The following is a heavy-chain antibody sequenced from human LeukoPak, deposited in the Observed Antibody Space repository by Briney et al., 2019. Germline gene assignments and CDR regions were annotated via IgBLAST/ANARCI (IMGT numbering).Heavy chain of an antibody. D-gene: IGHD3-22*01. J-gene: IGHJ4*02. CDR2: INHSGST. V-gene: IGHV4-34*01. CDR1: GGSISSYY. CDR3: AREGYDSSGLVY. Sequence: SETLSLTCTVSGGSISSYYWSWIRQPPGKGLEWIGEINHSGSTNYNPSLKSRVTISVDTSKNQFSLKLSSVTAADTAVYYCAREGYDSSGLVYWGQGTLVTVSS.